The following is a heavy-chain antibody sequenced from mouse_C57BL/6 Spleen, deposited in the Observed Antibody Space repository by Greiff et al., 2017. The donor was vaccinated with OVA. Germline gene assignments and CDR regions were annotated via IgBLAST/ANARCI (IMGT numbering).Heavy chain of an antibody. J-gene: IGHJ2*01. D-gene: IGHD1-1*01. CDR2: IDPSDSYT. CDR1: GYTFTSYW. CDR3: ARSGDGSSYY. Sequence: QVQLQQPGAELVRPGSSVKLSCKASGYTFTSYWMQWVKQRPGQGLEWIGEIDPSDSYTNYNQKFKGKATLTVDTSSSTAYMQLSSLTSEDSAVYYCARSGDGSSYYWGQGTTLTVSS. V-gene: IGHV1-50*01.